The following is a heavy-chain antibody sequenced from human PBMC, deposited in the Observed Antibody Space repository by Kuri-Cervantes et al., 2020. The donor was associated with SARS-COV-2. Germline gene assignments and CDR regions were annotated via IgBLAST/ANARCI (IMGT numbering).Heavy chain of an antibody. CDR2: INSDGSST. D-gene: IGHD6-6*01. CDR3: ARLRSSIAARDAFDI. CDR1: GFTFSSYD. V-gene: IGHV3-74*01. J-gene: IGHJ3*02. Sequence: LSLTCAASGFTFSSYDMHWVRQAPGKGLVWVSRINSDGSSTSYADSVKGRFTISRDNAKNTLYLQMSSLRAEDTAVYYCARLRSSIAARDAFDIWGQGTMVTVSS.